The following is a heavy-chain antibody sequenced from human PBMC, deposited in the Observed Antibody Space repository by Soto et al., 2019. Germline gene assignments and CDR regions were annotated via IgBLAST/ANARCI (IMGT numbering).Heavy chain of an antibody. CDR2: IYPGDSDT. J-gene: IGHJ4*02. CDR1: GYSFTSYW. CDR3: ARQISAPTHFDY. V-gene: IGHV5-51*01. D-gene: IGHD3-10*01. Sequence: GESLKISCKGSGYSFTSYWIAWVRQMPGRGLEWMGIIYPGDSDTKYSPSFQGQVTISADTSISTAYLQWSSLKASDTAIYYCARQISAPTHFDYWGQGTLVTVSS.